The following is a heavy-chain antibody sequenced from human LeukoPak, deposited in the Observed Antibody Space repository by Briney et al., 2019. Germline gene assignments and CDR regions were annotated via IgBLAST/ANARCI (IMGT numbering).Heavy chain of an antibody. J-gene: IGHJ4*02. D-gene: IGHD2-2*02. Sequence: GESLKISCKGSGYIFTNSWIGWVRQMPVKGLELMGIINPADSERRYSPSFQGQVTISVDKSISTAYLQWSSLKASDTAMYYCSRQGCTTTSCHTIDSWGQGSLVTVSS. V-gene: IGHV5-51*01. CDR2: INPADSER. CDR3: SRQGCTTTSCHTIDS. CDR1: GYIFTNSW.